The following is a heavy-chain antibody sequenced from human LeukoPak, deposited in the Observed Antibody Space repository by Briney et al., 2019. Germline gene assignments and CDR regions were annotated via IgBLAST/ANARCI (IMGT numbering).Heavy chain of an antibody. J-gene: IGHJ4*02. CDR2: ISSSSSYI. V-gene: IGHV3-21*01. CDR3: ATTNSPLT. D-gene: IGHD2/OR15-2a*01. Sequence: GGSLRLSCAASGFTFNSHTMNWVRQAPGKAPEWVSCISSSSSYIEYADSVKGRFIISRDNAKNSLYLQMNSLRVEDTGVYYCATTNSPLTWGQGTLVTVSS. CDR1: GFTFNSHT.